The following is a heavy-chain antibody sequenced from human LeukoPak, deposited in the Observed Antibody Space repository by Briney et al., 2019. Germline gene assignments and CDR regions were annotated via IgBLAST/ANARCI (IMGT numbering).Heavy chain of an antibody. D-gene: IGHD2-2*01. CDR1: GGTFSSYA. Sequence: GASVKVSCKASGGTFSSYAISWVRQAPGQGLEWMGGIIPIFGTANYAQKFQGRVTITADESTSTAYMELSSLRSEDTAVYYCASLGARVVVPAAIDYYYYYYMDVWGKGTTVTVSS. CDR3: ASLGARVVVPAAIDYYYYYYMDV. CDR2: IIPIFGTA. J-gene: IGHJ6*03. V-gene: IGHV1-69*13.